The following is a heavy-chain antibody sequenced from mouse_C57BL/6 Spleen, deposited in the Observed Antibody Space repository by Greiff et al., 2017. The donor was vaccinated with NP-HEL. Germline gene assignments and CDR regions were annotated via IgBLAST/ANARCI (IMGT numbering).Heavy chain of an antibody. J-gene: IGHJ3*01. CDR1: GYTFTDYY. D-gene: IGHD1-1*01. Sequence: EVQLQQSGPELVKPGASVKISCKASGYTFTDYYMNWVKQSHGKSLEWIGDINPNNGGTSYNQKFKGKATLTVDKSSSTAYMELRSLTSEDSAVYYCARDDYYGSSYWFAYWGQGTLVTVSA. CDR3: ARDDYYGSSYWFAY. V-gene: IGHV1-26*01. CDR2: INPNNGGT.